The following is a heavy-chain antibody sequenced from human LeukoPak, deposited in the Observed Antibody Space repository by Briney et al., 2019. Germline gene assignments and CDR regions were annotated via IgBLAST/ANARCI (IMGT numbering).Heavy chain of an antibody. V-gene: IGHV4-61*02. CDR1: GASISSGSYY. J-gene: IGHJ4*02. D-gene: IGHD2-15*01. Sequence: SQTLSLTCAVSGASISSGSYYWTWLRQPAGKGLEWIGRIFTSESTNYNPSLKSRVTISVDRSKNQFSLKLSSVTAADTAVYYCASLLGYFDFWGQGTLVTVSS. CDR3: ASLLGYFDF. CDR2: IFTSEST.